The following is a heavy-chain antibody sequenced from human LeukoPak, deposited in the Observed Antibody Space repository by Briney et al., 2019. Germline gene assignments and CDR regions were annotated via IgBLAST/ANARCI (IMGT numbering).Heavy chain of an antibody. D-gene: IGHD3-10*01. CDR1: GFTFSNAW. V-gene: IGHV3-15*01. CDR3: TTPNDYYGSGSYDY. CDR2: IKSKTDGGTT. J-gene: IGHJ4*02. Sequence: GGSLRLSCAASGFTFSNAWMSWVRQAPGKGLEWVGRIKSKTDGGTTDYAASVKGRFTISRDDSKNTLYLQMNSLRTEDTAVYYCTTPNDYYGSGSYDYWGQGTLVTVSS.